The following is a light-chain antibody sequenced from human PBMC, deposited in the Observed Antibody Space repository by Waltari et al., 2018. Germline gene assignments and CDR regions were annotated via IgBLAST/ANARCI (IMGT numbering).Light chain of an antibody. J-gene: IGKJ1*01. Sequence: DIQMTPFPSTLSASVGDRVTITCRASQSLSGWLAWYQQKPGRAPKLLIYKASTLQSGVPSRFSGTGSGTEFTLTISSLQPDDFATYYCQQYNSPWTFGQGTKVEI. V-gene: IGKV1-5*03. CDR1: QSLSGW. CDR2: KAS. CDR3: QQYNSPWT.